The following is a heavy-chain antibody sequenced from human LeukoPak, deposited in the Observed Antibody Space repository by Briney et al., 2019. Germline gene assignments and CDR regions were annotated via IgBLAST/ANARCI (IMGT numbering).Heavy chain of an antibody. V-gene: IGHV3-7*03. D-gene: IGHD1-26*01. CDR1: GFTFRSYW. Sequence: GGSLRLSCAASGFTFRSYWVSWVRQAPGKGREGVANIKQGGSEKYYGDSVKGRFTISRDNAKNPLYLQMNSLRAEDTAVYYYARGLVDYWGQGTLVTVSS. J-gene: IGHJ4*02. CDR3: ARGLVDY. CDR2: IKQGGSEK.